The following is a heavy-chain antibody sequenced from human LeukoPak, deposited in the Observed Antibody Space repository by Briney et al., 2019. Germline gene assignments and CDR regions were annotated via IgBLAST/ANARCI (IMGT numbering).Heavy chain of an antibody. V-gene: IGHV3-23*01. D-gene: IGHD6-19*01. CDR1: GFTFSSYA. CDR3: AKDHSVAVAGDFDY. CDR2: ISGSGGST. Sequence: GGSLRLSCAASGFTFSSYAMSWARQAPGKGLEWVSAISGSGGSTYYADSVKGRFTISRDNSKNTLYLQMNRLRAEDTAVYYCAKDHSVAVAGDFDYWGQGTLVTVSS. J-gene: IGHJ4*02.